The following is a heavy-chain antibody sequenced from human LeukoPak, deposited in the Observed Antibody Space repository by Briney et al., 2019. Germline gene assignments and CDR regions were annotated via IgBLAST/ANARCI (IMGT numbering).Heavy chain of an antibody. J-gene: IGHJ4*02. V-gene: IGHV1-2*02. Sequence: ASVKVSCKASGYTFTGYYMHWVRQAPGQGLEWMGWINPNSGGTNYAQKFQGRVTMTRDTSISTAYMELSRLRSDDTAVHYCAREGDPYIVVVPAATGYWGQGTLVTVSS. CDR1: GYTFTGYY. CDR2: INPNSGGT. CDR3: AREGDPYIVVVPAATGY. D-gene: IGHD2-2*01.